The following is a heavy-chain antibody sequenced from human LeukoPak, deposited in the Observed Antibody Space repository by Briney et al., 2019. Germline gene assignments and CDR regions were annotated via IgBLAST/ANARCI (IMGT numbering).Heavy chain of an antibody. CDR2: ISFDGNNK. CDR1: GFTFSTYS. V-gene: IGHV3-30-3*01. J-gene: IGHJ4*02. Sequence: PGGSLRLSCGASGFTFSTYSMHWVRQAPGKGLEWVSVISFDGNNKYYANAVKGRFTISRDNSNNTLYLQMNSLRPEDTATYYCAKDRAPGGNYYDLSEWGQGTPVIVSS. D-gene: IGHD1-26*01. CDR3: AKDRAPGGNYYDLSE.